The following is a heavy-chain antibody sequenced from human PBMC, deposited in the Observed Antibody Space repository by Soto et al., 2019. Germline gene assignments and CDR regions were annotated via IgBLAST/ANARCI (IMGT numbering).Heavy chain of an antibody. CDR3: TRSDSFGWTQDY. CDR2: VWYDGSEK. CDR1: GCTFSHSG. D-gene: IGHD6-19*01. J-gene: IGHJ4*02. Sequence: QVQLVESGGGVVQPGRSLRLSCVVCGCTFSHSGIHWVREDPRRWLVWVACVWYDGSEKYYGDAVKGRFTISRDDSKNTVYLAMNSSRADDTALYYCTRSDSFGWTQDYSGQGTLVTVSS. V-gene: IGHV3-33*01.